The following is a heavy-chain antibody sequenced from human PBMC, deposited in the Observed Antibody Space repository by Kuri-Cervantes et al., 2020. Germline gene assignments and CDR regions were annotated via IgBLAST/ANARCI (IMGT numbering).Heavy chain of an antibody. V-gene: IGHV3-30-3*01. J-gene: IGHJ4*02. CDR1: GFTFSSYA. Sequence: LSLTCAASGFTFSSYAMHWVRQAPGKRLEWVAVISYDGSNKYYADSVKGRFTISRDNSKNTLYLQMNSLRAEDTAVYYCARGWFGELGRYYFDYWGQGTLVTVSS. CDR3: ARGWFGELGRYYFDY. CDR2: ISYDGSNK. D-gene: IGHD3-10*01.